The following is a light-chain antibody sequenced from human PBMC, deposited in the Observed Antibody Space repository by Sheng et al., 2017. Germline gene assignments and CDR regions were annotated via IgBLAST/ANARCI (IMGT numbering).Light chain of an antibody. CDR2: INTDGSH. J-gene: IGLJ2*01. Sequence: QLVLTQAPSASASLGASVKLTCTLNSGHNDYAIAWHQQQPGKGPRYLMKINTDGSHTKGDGIPARFLGSKSGAERYLTISSLQSEDEAVYYCQTWGTGIGIFGGGTNVTVL. V-gene: IGLV4-69*01. CDR1: SGHNDYA. CDR3: QTWGTGIGI.